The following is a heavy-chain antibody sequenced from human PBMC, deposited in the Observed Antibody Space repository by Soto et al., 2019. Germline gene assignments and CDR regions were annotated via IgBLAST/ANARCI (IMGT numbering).Heavy chain of an antibody. Sequence: GGALRLSCGGAGFTFSSHAMSWVRQAPGKGLEWVSAISQSGDNTYYGDSVKGRFTVSRDNSKNTMYLQMNSLRADDTAVYYWAKGSYTNYNWFDPWGQGTLVTVSS. V-gene: IGHV3-23*01. CDR3: AKGSYTNYNWFDP. D-gene: IGHD2-8*01. J-gene: IGHJ5*02. CDR1: GFTFSSHA. CDR2: ISQSGDNT.